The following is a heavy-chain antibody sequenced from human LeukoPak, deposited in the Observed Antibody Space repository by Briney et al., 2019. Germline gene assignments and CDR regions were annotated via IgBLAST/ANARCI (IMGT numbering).Heavy chain of an antibody. Sequence: PGGSLRPSCAASGFTFSDYYMSWIRQAPGKGLEWVSYISSSGSTIYYADSVKGRFTISRDNAKNSLYLQMNSLRAEDTAVYYCARLDPDYYDSSGPGPDYCGQGTLVTVSS. J-gene: IGHJ4*02. V-gene: IGHV3-11*01. CDR3: ARLDPDYYDSSGPGPDY. CDR2: ISSSGSTI. D-gene: IGHD3-22*01. CDR1: GFTFSDYY.